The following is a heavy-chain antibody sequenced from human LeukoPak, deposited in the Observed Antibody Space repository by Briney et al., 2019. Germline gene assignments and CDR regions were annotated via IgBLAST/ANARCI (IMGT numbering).Heavy chain of an antibody. CDR1: GGSISSNY. CDR2: IYSSGTT. Sequence: SETLSLTCIVSGGSISSNYWSWIRQPAGKGLEWIGRIYSSGTTAYIPSLKSRVTMSGDTSKNQLSLRLTSVTAADTAVYYCARIHRRADSSGYYYEDWYFDLWGRGTLVTVSS. V-gene: IGHV4-4*07. CDR3: ARIHRRADSSGYYYEDWYFDL. J-gene: IGHJ2*01. D-gene: IGHD3-22*01.